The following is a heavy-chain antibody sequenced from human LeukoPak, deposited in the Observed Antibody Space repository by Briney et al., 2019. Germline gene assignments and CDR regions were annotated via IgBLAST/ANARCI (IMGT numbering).Heavy chain of an antibody. Sequence: AGGSLRLSCAASGFTFITYSMNWVRQAPGKGLEWVSSISSSSSYIYYADPVRGRFTISRDNPKNSLYLQMNSLRAEDTAVYYCARVALVSGPSYGSESEAADYWGQGTLVTVSS. J-gene: IGHJ4*02. CDR2: ISSSSSYI. D-gene: IGHD3-10*01. CDR1: GFTFITYS. V-gene: IGHV3-21*01. CDR3: ARVALVSGPSYGSESEAADY.